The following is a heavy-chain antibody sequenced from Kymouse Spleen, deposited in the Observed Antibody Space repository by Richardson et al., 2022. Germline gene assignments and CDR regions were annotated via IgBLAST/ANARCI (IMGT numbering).Heavy chain of an antibody. J-gene: IGHJ4*02. CDR1: GFTFSDHY. CDR3: ARSITGTTGTT. V-gene: IGHV3-72*01. CDR2: TRNKANSYTT. D-gene: IGHD1-7*01. Sequence: EVQLVESGGGLVQPGGSLRLSCAASGFTFSDHYMDWVRQAPGKGLEWVGRTRNKANSYTTEYAASVKGRFTISRDDSKNSLYLQMNSLKTEDTAVYYCARSITGTTGTTGAREPWSPSPQ.